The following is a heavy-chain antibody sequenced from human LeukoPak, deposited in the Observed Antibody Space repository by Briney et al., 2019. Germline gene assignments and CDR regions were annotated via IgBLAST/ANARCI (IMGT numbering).Heavy chain of an antibody. V-gene: IGHV4-30-2*01. J-gene: IGHJ4*02. CDR3: ARWARDTATDY. CDR1: GGSISSGGYS. Sequence: SETLSLTCAVSGGSISSGGYSWSWIRQPPGKGLEWIGYIYHSGSTYYNPSLKSRVTISVDRSKNQFSLKLSSVTAADTAVYYCARWARDTATDYWGQGTLVTVSS. D-gene: IGHD5-18*01. CDR2: IYHSGST.